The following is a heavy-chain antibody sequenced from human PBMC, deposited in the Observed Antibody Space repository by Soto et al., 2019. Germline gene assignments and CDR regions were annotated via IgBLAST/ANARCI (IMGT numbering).Heavy chain of an antibody. V-gene: IGHV3-74*01. CDR1: GFTFSSYW. D-gene: IGHD2-15*01. CDR3: ARDSGSGGSMGAFDI. J-gene: IGHJ3*02. CDR2: VSGDGSST. Sequence: PGGSLRLSCAASGFTFSSYWMHWVRQAPGKGLVWVSRVSGDGSSTYYADSVKGRFTISRDNAKNSLYLQMNSLRAEDTAVYYCARDSGSGGSMGAFDIWGQATMVTVSS.